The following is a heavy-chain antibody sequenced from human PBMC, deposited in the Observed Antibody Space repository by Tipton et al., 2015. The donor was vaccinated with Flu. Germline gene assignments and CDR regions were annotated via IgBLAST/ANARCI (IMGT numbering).Heavy chain of an antibody. D-gene: IGHD6-19*01. Sequence: TLSLTCTVSGGSMSRNYWSWIRQPPGKGLEWIGFIYDSGNTNYNPSLKSRVTISVDTSKNQFSLKLSSVTAADTAVYYCARDWGWLDNWFDPWGQGTLVTVSS. CDR2: IYDSGNT. CDR1: GGSMSRNY. CDR3: ARDWGWLDNWFDP. V-gene: IGHV4-59*01. J-gene: IGHJ5*02.